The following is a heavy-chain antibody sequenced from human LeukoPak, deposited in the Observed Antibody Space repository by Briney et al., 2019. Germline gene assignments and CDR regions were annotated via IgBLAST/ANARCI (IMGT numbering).Heavy chain of an antibody. Sequence: PSETLSLTCTVSGGSISSGSYCWSWIRQPPGKGLEWIGEINHSGSTNYNPSLKSRVTISVDTSKNQFSLKLSSVTAADTAVYYCARGRFGEFYKYYFDYWGQGTLVTVSS. CDR2: INHSGST. CDR1: GGSISSGSYC. J-gene: IGHJ4*02. CDR3: ARGRFGEFYKYYFDY. V-gene: IGHV4-39*07. D-gene: IGHD3-10*01.